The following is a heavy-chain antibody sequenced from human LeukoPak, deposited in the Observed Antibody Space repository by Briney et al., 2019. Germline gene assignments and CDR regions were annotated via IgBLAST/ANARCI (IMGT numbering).Heavy chain of an antibody. J-gene: IGHJ4*02. CDR2: IYHSGST. D-gene: IGHD3-3*01. V-gene: IGHV4-38-2*02. Sequence: KPSETLSLTCTVSGYSISSGYYWGWIRQPPGKGLEWIGSIYHSGSTYYNPSLKSRVTISVDTSKNQFSLKLSSVTAADTAVYYCATGPAHYDLWSGYYYWGQGTLVTVSS. CDR3: ATGPAHYDLWSGYYY. CDR1: GYSISSGYY.